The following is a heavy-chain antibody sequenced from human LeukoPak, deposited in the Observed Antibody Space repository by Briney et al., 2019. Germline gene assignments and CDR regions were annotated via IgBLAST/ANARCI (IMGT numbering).Heavy chain of an antibody. CDR2: INPNSGGT. J-gene: IGHJ5*02. V-gene: IGHV1-2*02. D-gene: IGHD6-19*01. Sequence: ASVKVSCKASGYTFTDYYIHWVRQAPGQGLEWMGWINPNSGGTYYAQTFQGRVTMTRDTSISTAYMELSRLRSDDTAVYYCARMRKIAVAGTDFDPWGQGTLVTVS. CDR1: GYTFTDYY. CDR3: ARMRKIAVAGTDFDP.